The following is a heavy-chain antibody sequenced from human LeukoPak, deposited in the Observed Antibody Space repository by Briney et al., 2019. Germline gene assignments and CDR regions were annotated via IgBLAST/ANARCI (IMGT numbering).Heavy chain of an antibody. CDR1: GGSFSGYY. CDR2: INHSGST. D-gene: IGHD6-19*01. Sequence: PSETLSLTCAVYGGSFSGYYWSWIRQPPGKGLEWIGEINHSGSTNYNPSLKSRVTISVDTSKNQFSLKLSSVTAADTAIYYCVRDGGTVAGIFDYWGQGILTTVSP. CDR3: VRDGGTVAGIFDY. J-gene: IGHJ4*02. V-gene: IGHV4-34*01.